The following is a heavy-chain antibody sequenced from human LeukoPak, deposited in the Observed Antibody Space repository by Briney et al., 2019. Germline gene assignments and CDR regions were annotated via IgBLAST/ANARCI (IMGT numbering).Heavy chain of an antibody. CDR3: ARQKPSTFRQYGRGRPFDY. CDR1: GYSISSGYY. J-gene: IGHJ4*02. V-gene: IGHV4-38-2*02. Sequence: QTSETLSLTCTVSGYSISSGYYWGWIRQPPGKGLEWIGEINQSGTTNYNPSLNSRVTISVDTSENQFSLNLNSVTAADTAVYYCARQKPSTFRQYGRGRPFDYWGQGTLVTVSS. D-gene: IGHD4-11*01. CDR2: INQSGTT.